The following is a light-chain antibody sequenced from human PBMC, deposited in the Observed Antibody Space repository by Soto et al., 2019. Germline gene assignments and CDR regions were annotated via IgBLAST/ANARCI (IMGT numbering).Light chain of an antibody. CDR3: LQQHNYRWT. CDR1: QDIRNY. J-gene: IGKJ1*01. Sequence: DIQMTQSPSSLSASVGDRVTITCRTSQDIRNYLGWYQQKPGKAPKRLLHSASSLQSGVPSRFSGSGSGTEFTLTISNLQPEDFATYYCLQQHNYRWTFGQGTKVEIK. V-gene: IGKV1-17*02. CDR2: SAS.